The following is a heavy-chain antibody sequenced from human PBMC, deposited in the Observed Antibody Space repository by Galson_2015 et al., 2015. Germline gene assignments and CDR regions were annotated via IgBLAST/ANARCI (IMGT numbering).Heavy chain of an antibody. Sequence: SVKVSCKASGYTFTGYGISWVRQAPGQGLEWMGWISAYNGNTNYAQKVQGRVTMTTDTSTSTAYMELRSLRSDDTAVYYCARSLAAAGTGGWFDPWGQGTLVTVSS. D-gene: IGHD6-13*01. J-gene: IGHJ5*02. CDR3: ARSLAAAGTGGWFDP. V-gene: IGHV1-18*01. CDR2: ISAYNGNT. CDR1: GYTFTGYG.